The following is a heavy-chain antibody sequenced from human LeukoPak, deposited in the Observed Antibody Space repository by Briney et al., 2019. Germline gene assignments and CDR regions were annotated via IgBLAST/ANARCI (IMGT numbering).Heavy chain of an antibody. CDR2: IYYSGST. D-gene: IGHD6-19*01. V-gene: IGHV4-30-4*01. CDR1: GGSISSGNYY. CDR3: ARGVRGSSGWRAKWFDP. J-gene: IGHJ5*02. Sequence: SETLSLTCTVSGGSISSGNYYWSWIRQSPGKGLECIGYIYYSGSTYYNPSLRGRVSMSVDTSKNQFSLKLTSVTAADTAVYYCARGVRGSSGWRAKWFDPWGQGTLVTVSS.